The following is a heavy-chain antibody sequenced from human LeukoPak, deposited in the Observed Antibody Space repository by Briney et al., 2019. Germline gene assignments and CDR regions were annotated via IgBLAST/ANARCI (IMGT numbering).Heavy chain of an antibody. V-gene: IGHV3-23*01. D-gene: IGHD3/OR15-3a*01. J-gene: IGHJ4*02. CDR1: GFTFSTYG. Sequence: GGSLRLSCAAFGFTFSTYGMHWVRQAPGKGLEWVSSISGDGDSTYYADHVKGRFTISRDNSKDTLFLEMHNLRAEDTAVYYCAKGRALWTYDFDSWGQGTLVTVSS. CDR3: AKGRALWTYDFDS. CDR2: ISGDGDST.